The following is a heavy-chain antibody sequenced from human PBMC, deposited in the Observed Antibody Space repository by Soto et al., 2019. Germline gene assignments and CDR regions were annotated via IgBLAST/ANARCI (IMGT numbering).Heavy chain of an antibody. CDR2: ISGSGGST. CDR3: AKGITIFGVVFEAFDP. Sequence: LRLSCAASGFTFSSYAMSWVRQAPGKGLEWVSAISGSGGSTYYADSVKGRFTISRDNSKNTLYLQMNSLRAEDTAVYYCAKGITIFGVVFEAFDPWGQGTLVTVSS. V-gene: IGHV3-23*01. D-gene: IGHD3-3*01. J-gene: IGHJ5*02. CDR1: GFTFSSYA.